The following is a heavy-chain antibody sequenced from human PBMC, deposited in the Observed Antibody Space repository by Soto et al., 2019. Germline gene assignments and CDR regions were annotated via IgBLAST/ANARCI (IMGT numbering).Heavy chain of an antibody. CDR1: GGSFSGYY. CDR2: INYSGST. V-gene: IGHV4-34*01. D-gene: IGHD3-10*01. CDR3: GRLFYGSGSAYPAAIDY. J-gene: IGHJ4*02. Sequence: PSETLSLTCAVYGGSFSGYYWSWIRQPPGKGLEWMGEINYSGSTNYNPSLKSRVTISVDTSKNQFSLKLSSVTAADTAVYYCGRLFYGSGSAYPAAIDYWGQGTLVTVSS.